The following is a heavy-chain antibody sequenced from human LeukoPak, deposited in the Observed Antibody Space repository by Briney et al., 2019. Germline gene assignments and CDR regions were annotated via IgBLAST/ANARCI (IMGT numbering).Heavy chain of an antibody. CDR1: GYTFTGYY. CDR2: INPNSGGT. CDR3: TLTDYGDY. V-gene: IGHV1-2*06. J-gene: IGHJ4*02. Sequence: ASVTVSCTASGYTFTGYYMHWVRQAPGQGLEWMGRINPNSGGTNYAQKFQGRVTITRDTSASTAYMELSSLRSEDTAVYYCTLTDYGDYWGQGTLVTVSS.